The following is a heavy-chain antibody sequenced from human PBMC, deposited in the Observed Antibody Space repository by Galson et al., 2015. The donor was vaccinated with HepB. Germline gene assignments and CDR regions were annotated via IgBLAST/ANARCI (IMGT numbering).Heavy chain of an antibody. J-gene: IGHJ5*02. CDR2: IIPILGIA. D-gene: IGHD6-13*01. CDR1: GGTFSSYT. Sequence: SVKVSCKASGGTFSSYTISWVRQAPGQGLEWMGRIIPILGIANYAQKFQGRVTITADKSTSTAYMELSSLRSEDTAVYYCARTALYAQLDNNWFDPWGQGTLVTVSS. V-gene: IGHV1-69*02. CDR3: ARTALYAQLDNNWFDP.